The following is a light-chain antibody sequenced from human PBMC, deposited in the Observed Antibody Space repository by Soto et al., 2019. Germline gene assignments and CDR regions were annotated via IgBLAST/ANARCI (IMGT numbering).Light chain of an antibody. J-gene: IGLJ7*01. CDR2: RNN. Sequence: QSVLTQPPSASGTPRQRVTISCSRSSSNIGSNYVYWYQQLPGTAPKLLIYRNNLRPSGVPDRFSGSKSGTSASLAISGLRSEDEADYYCAAWDDSLSGAVFGGGTQLTVL. CDR3: AAWDDSLSGAV. V-gene: IGLV1-47*01. CDR1: SSNIGSNY.